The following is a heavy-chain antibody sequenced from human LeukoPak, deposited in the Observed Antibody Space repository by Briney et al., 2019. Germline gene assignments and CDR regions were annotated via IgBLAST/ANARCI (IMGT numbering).Heavy chain of an antibody. Sequence: SETLSLTCTASGGSISSYYWSWIRQPPGKGLEWIGYIYYTGSTNYNPSLNSRVTISLDTSKNQFSLKLSSLTAADTAVYYCARRSYPGGLDPWGQGILVTVSS. CDR1: GGSISSYY. D-gene: IGHD3-10*01. CDR2: IYYTGST. V-gene: IGHV4-59*08. J-gene: IGHJ5*02. CDR3: ARRSYPGGLDP.